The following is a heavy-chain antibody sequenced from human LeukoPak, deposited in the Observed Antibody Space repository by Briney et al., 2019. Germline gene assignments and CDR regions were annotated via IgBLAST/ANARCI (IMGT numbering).Heavy chain of an antibody. D-gene: IGHD2/OR15-2a*01. CDR2: IYYSGST. Sequence: SETLSLTCTVSRGSISDYYWSWIRQPPGEGLEWIGYIYYSGSTNYNLSLKSRVTISLDTSKSQFSLNLNSVTAADTAVYYCARELKVGNTGYYFDYWGQGTLVTVSS. V-gene: IGHV4-59*01. CDR1: RGSISDYY. CDR3: ARELKVGNTGYYFDY. J-gene: IGHJ4*02.